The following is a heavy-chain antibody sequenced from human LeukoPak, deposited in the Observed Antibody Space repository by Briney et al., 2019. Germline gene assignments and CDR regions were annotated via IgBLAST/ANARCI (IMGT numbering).Heavy chain of an antibody. CDR2: IYPTGGST. CDR1: GYTFTSYY. V-gene: IGHV1-46*01. J-gene: IGHJ4*02. Sequence: ASVKVSCKASGYTFTSYYMHWVRQAPGQGLEWMGIIYPTGGSTRNAQKLQGRVTMTRDTSTSTVYMELSSLRSEDTAVYYCARGYCSSTSCYLDYWGQGTLVTVSS. D-gene: IGHD2-2*01. CDR3: ARGYCSSTSCYLDY.